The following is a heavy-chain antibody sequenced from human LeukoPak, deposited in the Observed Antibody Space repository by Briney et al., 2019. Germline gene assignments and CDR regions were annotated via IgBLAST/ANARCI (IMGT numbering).Heavy chain of an antibody. CDR3: ARGPIYSTSWYNFDY. V-gene: IGHV4-59*02. D-gene: IGHD6-13*01. CDR2: IYYSGST. Sequence: SETLSLTCTVSGGSVSNYYWSWIRQPPGKGLEWIGYIYYSGSTSFHPSLKSRVTMSVDMSKNQVSLELSSVAAADTAVYYCARGPIYSTSWYNFDYWGRGTLVTVSS. CDR1: GGSVSNYY. J-gene: IGHJ4*02.